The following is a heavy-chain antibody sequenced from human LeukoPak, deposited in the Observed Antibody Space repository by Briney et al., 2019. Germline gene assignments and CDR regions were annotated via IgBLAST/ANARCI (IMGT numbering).Heavy chain of an antibody. V-gene: IGHV1-2*06. Sequence: GASVKVSCKASGYIFSDHYMHWVRQAPGQGLEWMGRINPKSGGTNYAQKFRDRATMTRDTSISTAYMELNSLRSDDTAVYYCATAGSVHSSSSDFDYWGQGTLVTVSS. CDR2: INPKSGGT. CDR1: GYIFSDHY. J-gene: IGHJ4*02. D-gene: IGHD6-6*01. CDR3: ATAGSVHSSSSDFDY.